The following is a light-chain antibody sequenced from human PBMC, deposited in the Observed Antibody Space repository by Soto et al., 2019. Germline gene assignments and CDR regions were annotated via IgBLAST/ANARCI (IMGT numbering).Light chain of an antibody. J-gene: IGKJ1*01. CDR1: QGITNR. Sequence: DIHMTQSPSSVSASVGDIVTITCRASQGITNRLAWYQKKQGKAPKLLIYDASSLESGVPSRLSGSGYGTEFTLTISSLQTDDFATYYCQQYNSWTWTFGQGTQVDIK. CDR3: QQYNSWTWT. CDR2: DAS. V-gene: IGKV1-5*01.